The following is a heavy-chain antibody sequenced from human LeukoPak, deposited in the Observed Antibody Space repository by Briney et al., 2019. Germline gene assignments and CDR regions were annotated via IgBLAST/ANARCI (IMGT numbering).Heavy chain of an antibody. CDR3: AKGNSRYYYGSAEGDY. V-gene: IGHV3-23*01. CDR1: GFTFSSYA. Sequence: GGSLRLSCAASGFTFSSYAMSWVRQAPGKGLEWVSAISGSGGSTYSADSVKGRFTISRDNSKNTLYLQMNSLRAEDTAVYYCAKGNSRYYYGSAEGDYWGQGTLVTVSS. CDR2: ISGSGGST. D-gene: IGHD3-10*01. J-gene: IGHJ4*02.